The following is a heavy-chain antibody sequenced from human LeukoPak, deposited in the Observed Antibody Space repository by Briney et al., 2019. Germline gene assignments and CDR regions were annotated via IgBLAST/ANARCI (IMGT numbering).Heavy chain of an antibody. Sequence: GASVKVSCKASGYTFTSYYMHWVRQAPGQGLEWMGIINPSGGSTSYAQKFQGRVTMTRDTSTSTVYMELSSLRSEDTAVYYCARDSIFGVVHYYYGMDVWGQGTTVTVSS. CDR1: GYTFTSYY. CDR3: ARDSIFGVVHYYYGMDV. V-gene: IGHV1-46*01. D-gene: IGHD3-3*01. J-gene: IGHJ6*02. CDR2: INPSGGST.